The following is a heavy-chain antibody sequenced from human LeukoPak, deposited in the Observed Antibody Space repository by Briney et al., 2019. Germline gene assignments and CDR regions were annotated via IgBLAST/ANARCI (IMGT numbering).Heavy chain of an antibody. V-gene: IGHV4-38-2*02. D-gene: IGHD3-10*01. J-gene: IGHJ3*02. CDR2: IFYSGST. Sequence: SETLSLTCTVSDYSISSGYGYYWGWIRQPPGKGLAWIGNIFYSGSTYYSPSLKSRVTISLDTSRNQFSLKLTSVTAADTAVYYCAKSNGYGLVDIWGQGTMVTVSS. CDR3: AKSNGYGLVDI. CDR1: DYSISSGYGYY.